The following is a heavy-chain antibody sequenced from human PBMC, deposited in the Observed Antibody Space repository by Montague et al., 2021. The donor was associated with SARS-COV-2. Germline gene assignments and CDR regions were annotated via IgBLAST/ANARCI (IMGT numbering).Heavy chain of an antibody. CDR1: GDSINTYY. CDR2: IFYTGST. V-gene: IGHV4-59*12. Sequence: SETLSLTCTVSGDSINTYYWNWIWQRPGQGLEWLGFIFYTGSTNYNSSLTSRVTITLDTSTNQFFLKVTSVTAADTAADYCARQAAGSYFYYGVDVWGQGTTVTVSS. D-gene: IGHD6-13*01. CDR3: ARQAAGSYFYYGVDV. J-gene: IGHJ6*02.